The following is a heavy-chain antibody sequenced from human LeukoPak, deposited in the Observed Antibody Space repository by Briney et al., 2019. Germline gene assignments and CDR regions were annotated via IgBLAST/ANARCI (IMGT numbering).Heavy chain of an antibody. CDR2: IHYSGST. Sequence: PSESLSLIHTLSGASVSTYYRSSIRQPPGSGLEWIGYIHYSGSTNYNPSLKSRVTMLIDTSKNQFSLKLNSVTAADTAVYFCASGGAGIAAAPWGQGTMVTVSS. CDR3: ASGGAGIAAAP. D-gene: IGHD6-13*01. V-gene: IGHV4-59*02. J-gene: IGHJ3*01. CDR1: GASVSTYY.